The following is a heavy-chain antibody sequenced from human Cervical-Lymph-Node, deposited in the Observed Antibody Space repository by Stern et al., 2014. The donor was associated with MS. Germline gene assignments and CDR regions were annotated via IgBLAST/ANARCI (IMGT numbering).Heavy chain of an antibody. CDR3: ATTRWDLFTWNWFDP. J-gene: IGHJ5*02. CDR2: IHDRGST. Sequence: VQLVQSGPGLVKPSQTLSLTCTVSGGSISSSGYYWSWIRQPADKGLEWIGRIHDRGSTYYNPSLKSRVTILKDTAKNQFSLNLPSVTAADTAVYYCATTRWDLFTWNWFDPWGQGTLVTVSS. D-gene: IGHD1-26*01. V-gene: IGHV4-61*02. CDR1: GGSISSSGYY.